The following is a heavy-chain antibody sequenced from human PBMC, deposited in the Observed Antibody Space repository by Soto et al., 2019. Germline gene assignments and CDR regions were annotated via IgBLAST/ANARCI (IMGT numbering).Heavy chain of an antibody. CDR1: GGSISSYY. CDR3: ARVQPGFDVNYDFFSGFKTMPSSKWFDP. Sequence: SETLSLTCTVSGGSISSYYWSWIRQPPGKGLEWIGYIYYSGSTNYNPSLKSRVTISVDTSKNQFSLKLSSVTAADTAVYYCARVQPGFDVNYDFFSGFKTMPSSKWFDPWGQGTLVNVSS. CDR2: IYYSGST. J-gene: IGHJ5*02. V-gene: IGHV4-59*01. D-gene: IGHD3-3*01.